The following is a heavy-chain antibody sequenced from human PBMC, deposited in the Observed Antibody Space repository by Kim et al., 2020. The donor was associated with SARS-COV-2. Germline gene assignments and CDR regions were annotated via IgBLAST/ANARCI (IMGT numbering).Heavy chain of an antibody. CDR3: ARGLLAVFDY. D-gene: IGHD6-19*01. Sequence: NKTYEDSGKGRFTISRDNSKNTLYLQMNSLRAEDTAVYYCARGLLAVFDYWGQGTLVTVSS. CDR2: NK. J-gene: IGHJ4*02. V-gene: IGHV3-33*01.